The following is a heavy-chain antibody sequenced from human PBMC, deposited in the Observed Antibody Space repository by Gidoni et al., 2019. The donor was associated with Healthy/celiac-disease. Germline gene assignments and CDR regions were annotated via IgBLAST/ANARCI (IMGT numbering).Heavy chain of an antibody. D-gene: IGHD3-10*01. CDR2: MSTAGDP. J-gene: IGHJ4*02. CDR1: GFTFSSYD. V-gene: IGHV3-13*05. CDR3: ARGGGSGSYYSEPFDY. Sequence: EVQLVESGGGLVQPGGSLRLSCASSGFTFSSYDMNWVRQATGKGLEGVSAMSTAGDPYYPGAVKGRCTITRENAKNTLYLQMNSRWAGDTAVYYCARGGGSGSYYSEPFDYWGQGTLVTVSS.